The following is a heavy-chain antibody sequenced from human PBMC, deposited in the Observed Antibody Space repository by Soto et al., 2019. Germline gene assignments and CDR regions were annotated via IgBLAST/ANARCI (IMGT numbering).Heavy chain of an antibody. D-gene: IGHD6-19*01. Sequence: QLQLQESGPGLVKPSETLSLTCTVSGGSISSSSYYWGWIRQPPGKGLEWIGSIYYSGSTYYNPSLKSRVTISVDTSKNQFSLKLSSVTAADTAVYYCARARIAVAVDAFDIWGQGTMVTVSS. V-gene: IGHV4-39*01. CDR3: ARARIAVAVDAFDI. CDR1: GGSISSSSYY. CDR2: IYYSGST. J-gene: IGHJ3*02.